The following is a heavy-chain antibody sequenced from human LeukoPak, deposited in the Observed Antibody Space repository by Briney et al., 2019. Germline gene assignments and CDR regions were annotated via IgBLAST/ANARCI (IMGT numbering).Heavy chain of an antibody. CDR3: ARDYVYSSGWFDY. CDR2: INPNSGGT. Sequence: VASVKVSCKASGHTFTGYYMHWVRQAPGQGLEWMGWINPNSGGTNYAQKSQGRVTMTRDTSISTAYMELSRLRSDDTAVYYCARDYVYSSGWFDYWGQGTLVTVSS. CDR1: GHTFTGYY. J-gene: IGHJ4*02. D-gene: IGHD6-19*01. V-gene: IGHV1-2*02.